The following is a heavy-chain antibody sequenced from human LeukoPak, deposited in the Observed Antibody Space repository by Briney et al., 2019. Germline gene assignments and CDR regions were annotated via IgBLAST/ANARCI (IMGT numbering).Heavy chain of an antibody. V-gene: IGHV3-7*01. CDR1: GFTLSNYW. CDR2: INQGGSEK. CDR3: ARYGNGAWLAHYSFDI. Sequence: GGSLRLSCAASGFTLSNYWMSWVRQAPGKGLEWVANINQGGSEKYYVDSVKGRFAISRDNAWNSLYLQMSSLGAEDTAVYYCARYGNGAWLAHYSFDIWGQGTMVTVAS. D-gene: IGHD6-19*01. J-gene: IGHJ3*02.